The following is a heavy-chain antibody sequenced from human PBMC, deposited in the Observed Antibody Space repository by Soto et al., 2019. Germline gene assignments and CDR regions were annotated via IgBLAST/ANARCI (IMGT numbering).Heavy chain of an antibody. CDR3: AKDPPGIALPTEEDYYGMDV. D-gene: IGHD6-13*01. J-gene: IGHJ6*02. Sequence: GGSLRLSCAASGFTFSSYAMSWVRQAPGKGLEWVSAISGSGGSTYYADSVKGRFTISRDNSKNTLYLQMNSLRAEDTAVYYCAKDPPGIALPTEEDYYGMDVWGQGTTVTVSS. CDR1: GFTFSSYA. CDR2: ISGSGGST. V-gene: IGHV3-23*01.